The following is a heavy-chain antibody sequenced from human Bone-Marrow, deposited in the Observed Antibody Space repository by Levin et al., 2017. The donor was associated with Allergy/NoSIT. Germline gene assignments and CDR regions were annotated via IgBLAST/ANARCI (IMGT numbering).Heavy chain of an antibody. D-gene: IGHD6-19*01. J-gene: IGHJ3*02. CDR3: ARGFSSTPTYSSGWGDAFDI. V-gene: IGHV3-53*01. CDR2: IYSGGST. Sequence: PGGSLRLSCAASGFTVSSNYMSWVRQAPGKGLEWVSVIYSGGSTYYADSVKGRFTISRDNSKNTLYLQMNSLRAEDTAVYYCARGFSSTPTYSSGWGDAFDIWGQGTMVTVSS. CDR1: GFTVSSNY.